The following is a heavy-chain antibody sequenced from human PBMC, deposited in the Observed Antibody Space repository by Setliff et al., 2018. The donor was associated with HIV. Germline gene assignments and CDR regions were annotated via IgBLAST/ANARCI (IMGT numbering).Heavy chain of an antibody. Sequence: PSETLSLTCIVSGGSIGSYYWSWIRQSPGKGLEWIGYVYYTGSTNYNPSLKSRVTIGVDTSKNQFSLKLTSVTAADAAVYYCARRRPPPSGLYSAYYMDVWGTGTTVTVLL. J-gene: IGHJ6*03. CDR1: GGSIGSYY. CDR2: VYYTGST. D-gene: IGHD1-26*01. V-gene: IGHV4-59*08. CDR3: ARRRPPPSGLYSAYYMDV.